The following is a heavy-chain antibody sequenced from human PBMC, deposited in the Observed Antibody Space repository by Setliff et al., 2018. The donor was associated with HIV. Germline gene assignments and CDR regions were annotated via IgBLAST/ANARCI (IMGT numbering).Heavy chain of an antibody. J-gene: IGHJ6*02. Sequence: PSETLSLTCAVYGGSFSGYYWSWIRQPPGKGLEWIGEIVDSGSTNYSPSLKSRVTISLDTSKKQFSLRLNSVTAADTGVYYCARAPSCADSWCYVYYYYYYGMDVWGLGTTVTVSS. CDR1: GGSFSGYY. D-gene: IGHD2-8*01. CDR3: ARAPSCADSWCYVYYYYYYGMDV. CDR2: IVDSGST. V-gene: IGHV4-34*12.